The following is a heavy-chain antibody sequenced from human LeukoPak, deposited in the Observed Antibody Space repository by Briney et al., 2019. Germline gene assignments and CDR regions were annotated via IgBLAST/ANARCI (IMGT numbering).Heavy chain of an antibody. CDR3: AKEALTYGDYVFDY. Sequence: GGSLRLSCAASGFTLSSYGMHWVRQAPGKGLEWVAVIWYDGSNKYYADSVKGRFTISRDNSKNTLYLQMNSLRAEDTAVYYCAKEALTYGDYVFDYWGQRTLVTVSS. CDR2: IWYDGSNK. D-gene: IGHD4-17*01. V-gene: IGHV3-33*06. CDR1: GFTLSSYG. J-gene: IGHJ4*02.